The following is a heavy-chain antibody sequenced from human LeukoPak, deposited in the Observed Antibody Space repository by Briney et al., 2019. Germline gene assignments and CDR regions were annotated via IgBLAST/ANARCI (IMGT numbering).Heavy chain of an antibody. CDR2: VSGSGDERT. V-gene: IGHV3-23*01. CDR1: GCTFSNYA. CDR3: AKGDLGYCSTTNCNHY. J-gene: IGHJ4*02. D-gene: IGHD2-2*01. Sequence: GGALRLSCAASGCTFSNYAMSWVREALGKGGEWGLVVSGSGDERTYYADSVKGRFSISRDNSKNTLYLHINSLRAEDTAVYYCAKGDLGYCSTTNCNHYWGQGTLVPVSS.